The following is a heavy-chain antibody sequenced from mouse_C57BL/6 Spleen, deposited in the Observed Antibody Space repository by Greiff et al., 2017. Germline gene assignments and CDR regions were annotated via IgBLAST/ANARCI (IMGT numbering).Heavy chain of an antibody. D-gene: IGHD2-12*01. V-gene: IGHV1-69*01. Sequence: VQLQQPGAELVMPGASVKLSCKASGYTFTSYWMHWVKQRPGQGLEWIGEIDPSDSYTNYNQKFKGKSTLTVDKSSSTAYMQLSSLTSEDSAVYYCARYDYSFGYWGQGTTLTVSS. CDR3: ARYDYSFGY. J-gene: IGHJ2*01. CDR1: GYTFTSYW. CDR2: IDPSDSYT.